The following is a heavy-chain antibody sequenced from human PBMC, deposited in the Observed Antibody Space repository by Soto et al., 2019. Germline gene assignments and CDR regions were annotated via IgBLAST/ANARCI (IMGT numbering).Heavy chain of an antibody. CDR3: ARRWSGWHFDY. CDR2: IYYSGST. CDR1: GGSISSSSYY. Sequence: SETLSLTCTVSGGSISSSSYYWGWIRQPPGKGLEWIGSIYYSGSTYYNPSLKSRVTISVDTSKNQFSLKLSSVTAADTAVYYCARRWSGWHFDYWGQGTLVTVSS. J-gene: IGHJ4*02. D-gene: IGHD6-19*01. V-gene: IGHV4-39*01.